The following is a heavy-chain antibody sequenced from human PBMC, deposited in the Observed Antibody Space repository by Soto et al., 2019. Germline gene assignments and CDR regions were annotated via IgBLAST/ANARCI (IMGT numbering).Heavy chain of an antibody. CDR1: GGTFNNYA. CDR2: IVPIFGTP. V-gene: IGHV1-69*06. D-gene: IGHD3-22*01. CDR3: ARDHYDSTGHDKYYYYGMEV. J-gene: IGHJ6*02. Sequence: SVKVSCKASGGTFNNYAISWVRQAPGQGLEWTGGIVPIFGTPKYAQKFQGRVTITADKSTNIAYMELGSLRSEDTAVYFCARDHYDSTGHDKYYYYGMEVWGQGTTVTVSS.